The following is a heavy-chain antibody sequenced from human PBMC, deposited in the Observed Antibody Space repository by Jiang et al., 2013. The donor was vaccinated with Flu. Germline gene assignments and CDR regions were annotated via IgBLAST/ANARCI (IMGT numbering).Heavy chain of an antibody. J-gene: IGHJ3*02. D-gene: IGHD3-10*01. Sequence: LLKPSETLSLRCIVSGGSIDSSSGTSYWGWIRQPPGKGLEWIGSIYYSGTTYYNPSLKSRVTISVGTSKTQLSLKLASVTAADTAVYFCARGSFEAFDMWGQGTMVTVSS. V-gene: IGHV4-39*01. CDR1: GGSIDSSSGTSY. CDR3: ARGSFEAFDM. CDR2: IYYSGTT.